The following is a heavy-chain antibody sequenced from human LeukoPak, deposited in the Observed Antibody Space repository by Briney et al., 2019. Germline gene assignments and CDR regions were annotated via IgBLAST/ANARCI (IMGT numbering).Heavy chain of an antibody. J-gene: IGHJ4*02. CDR1: GFTFSSYG. CDR3: ARDQVGYDSSGFRYFDY. V-gene: IGHV3-33*01. Sequence: GGSLRLSCAASGFTFSSYGMHWVRQAPGKGLEWVAVIWYDGSNKYYADSVKGRFTISRDNSKNTLYLQMNSLRAEDTAVYYCARDQVGYDSSGFRYFDYWGQGTLVTVSS. CDR2: IWYDGSNK. D-gene: IGHD3-22*01.